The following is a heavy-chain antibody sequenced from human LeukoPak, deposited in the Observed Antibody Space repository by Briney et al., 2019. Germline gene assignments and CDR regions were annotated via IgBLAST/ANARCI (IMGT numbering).Heavy chain of an antibody. Sequence: GGSLRLSCAASGFTFSNYGMSWVRQAPGKGLEGVSAISATCGNTYYADSVRGRFTISRDNSKHTLYLQKNSLRAEDTAVYYCAKDVSEGDCYFHYWGQGTLVTVSS. J-gene: IGHJ4*02. CDR3: AKDVSEGDCYFHY. V-gene: IGHV3-23*01. CDR1: GFTFSNYG. D-gene: IGHD2-21*02. CDR2: ISATCGNT.